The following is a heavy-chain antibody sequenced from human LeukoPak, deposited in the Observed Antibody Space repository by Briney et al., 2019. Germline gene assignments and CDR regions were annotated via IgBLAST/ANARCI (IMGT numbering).Heavy chain of an antibody. CDR3: AVGITMTFDY. V-gene: IGHV4-31*03. D-gene: IGHD3-22*01. J-gene: IGHJ4*02. CDR2: IYYSGST. CDR1: GGSISSGGYY. Sequence: SQTLSLTCTVSGGSISSGGYYWSWIRQHPGKGLEWIGYIYYSGSTYYNPSLKSRVTISVDTSKNQFSLKLSSVTAADTAVYYCAVGITMTFDYWGQGTLVTVSS.